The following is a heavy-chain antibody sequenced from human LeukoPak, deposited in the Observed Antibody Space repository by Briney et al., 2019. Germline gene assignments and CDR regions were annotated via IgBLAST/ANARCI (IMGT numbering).Heavy chain of an antibody. J-gene: IGHJ6*02. CDR3: ATQPNWNYIRYYYGMDV. D-gene: IGHD1-7*01. V-gene: IGHV1-24*01. CDR1: GYTLTELS. CDR2: FDPEDGET. Sequence: ASVNVSCKVSGYTLTELSMHWVRQAPGKGLEWMGDFDPEDGETIYAQKFQGRVTMTEDTSTDTAYMELSSLRSEDTAVYYCATQPNWNYIRYYYGMDVWGQGTTVTVSS.